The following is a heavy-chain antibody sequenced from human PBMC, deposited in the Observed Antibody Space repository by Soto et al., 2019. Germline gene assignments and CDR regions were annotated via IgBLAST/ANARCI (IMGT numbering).Heavy chain of an antibody. CDR1: GGSISSRSHY. Sequence: QVQLYESGPGLVKPSETLSLTCTVAGGSISSRSHYWGWIRQPPGKGLEWLGSIYYSGTTYYNPSLKSRVTIAVDTSRVQCALKLTSVTAADMSVFYCARHATYSASSGSYNYWDLDLWGRGTLVTVSA. CDR2: IYYSGTT. D-gene: IGHD3-22*01. J-gene: IGHJ2*01. V-gene: IGHV4-39*01. CDR3: ARHATYSASSGSYNYWDLDL.